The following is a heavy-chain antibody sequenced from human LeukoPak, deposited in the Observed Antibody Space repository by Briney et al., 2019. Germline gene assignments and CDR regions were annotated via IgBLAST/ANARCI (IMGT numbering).Heavy chain of an antibody. CDR1: GFTFSEYY. V-gene: IGHV3-11*01. CDR2: ISSSGATV. D-gene: IGHD3-22*01. CDR3: ARGSSGYYGVDC. J-gene: IGHJ4*02. Sequence: GGSLRLSCAASGFTFSEYYMSWVRQAPGKGLEWVSYISSSGATVHYADSVKGRFTISRDNAKNSLYLQMNSLRAEDTAVYYCARGSSGYYGVDCWGQGTLVTVSS.